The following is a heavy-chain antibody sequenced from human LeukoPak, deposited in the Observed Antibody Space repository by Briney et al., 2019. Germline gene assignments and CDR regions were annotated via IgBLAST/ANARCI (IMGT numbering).Heavy chain of an antibody. CDR3: AKRSSGNYFDD. CDR1: GFTFSSYG. J-gene: IGHJ4*02. Sequence: PGGSLRLSCAASGFTFSSYGMHWVRQAPGKGLEWVAVIWYDGSNKYYADSVKGRFTISRDNSKNTLYLQMNSLRAEDTAVYYCAKRSSGNYFDDWGQGSLVTVSS. V-gene: IGHV3-33*06. CDR2: IWYDGSNK. D-gene: IGHD6-19*01.